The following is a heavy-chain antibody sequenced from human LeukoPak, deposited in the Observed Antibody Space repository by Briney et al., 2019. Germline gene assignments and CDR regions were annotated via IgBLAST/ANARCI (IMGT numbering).Heavy chain of an antibody. V-gene: IGHV3-64*01. D-gene: IGHD1-7*01. CDR2: ISSNGGST. J-gene: IGHJ4*02. CDR3: ARELAKHWNSPFDY. Sequence: GGSLRLSCAASGFTISSYAMHWVRQAPGKGLEYVSAISSNGGSTYYANSVKGRFTISRDNSKNTLYLQMGSLRAEDMAVYYCARELAKHWNSPFDYWGQGTLVTVSS. CDR1: GFTISSYA.